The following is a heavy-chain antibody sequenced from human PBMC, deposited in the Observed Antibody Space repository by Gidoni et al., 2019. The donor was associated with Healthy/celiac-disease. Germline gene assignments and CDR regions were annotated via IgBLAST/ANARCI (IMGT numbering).Heavy chain of an antibody. Sequence: QVQLVQSGAEVKKPGSSVKVSCKASVGTFSSYAISWVRQAPGQGFEWMGGIIPIFGTANYAQRFQGRVTITADESTSAAYMGLSSLRSEDTAVCYCAREREDSSSWIRWFDPWGQGTLVTVSS. CDR1: VGTFSSYA. J-gene: IGHJ5*02. V-gene: IGHV1-69*01. D-gene: IGHD6-13*01. CDR3: AREREDSSSWIRWFDP. CDR2: IIPIFGTA.